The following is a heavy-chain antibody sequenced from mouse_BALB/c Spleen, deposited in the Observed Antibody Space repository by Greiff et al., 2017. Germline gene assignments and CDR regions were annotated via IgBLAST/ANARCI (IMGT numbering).Heavy chain of an antibody. V-gene: IGHV1S81*02. Sequence: QVQLQQSGAELVKPGASVKLSCKASGYTFTSYYMYWVKQRPGQGLEWIGEINPSNGGTNFNEKFKSKATLTVDKSSSTAYMQLSSLTSEDSAVYYCTRSGDGYLAMDYWGQGTSVTVSS. D-gene: IGHD2-3*01. CDR3: TRSGDGYLAMDY. CDR2: INPSNGGT. CDR1: GYTFTSYY. J-gene: IGHJ4*01.